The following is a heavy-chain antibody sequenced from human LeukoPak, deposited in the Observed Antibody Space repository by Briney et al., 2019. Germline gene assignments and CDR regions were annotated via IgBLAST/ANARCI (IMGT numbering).Heavy chain of an antibody. D-gene: IGHD6-19*01. J-gene: IGHJ3*02. CDR3: AKPRGEEWLVGLYDAFDI. CDR1: GFTFSDNY. Sequence: GGSLRLSCAASGFTFSDNYMNWIRQAPGKGLEWVSYISSGSTYTNYADSVKGRFTISRDNSKNTLYLQMNSLRAEDTAVFYCAKPRGEEWLVGLYDAFDIWGQGTMVTVSS. V-gene: IGHV3-11*03. CDR2: ISSGSTYT.